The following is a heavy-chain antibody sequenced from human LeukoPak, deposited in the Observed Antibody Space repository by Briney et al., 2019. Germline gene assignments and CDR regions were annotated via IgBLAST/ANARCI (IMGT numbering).Heavy chain of an antibody. CDR3: ARLGAKIAVAPP. D-gene: IGHD6-19*01. Sequence: GSLRLSCAASGFTFSSYGMHWVRQPPGKGLEWIGSIYYSGSTYYNPSLKSRVTISVDTSKNQFSLKLSSVTAADTAVYYCARLGAKIAVAPPWGQGTLVTVSS. CDR1: GFTFSSYG. J-gene: IGHJ5*02. V-gene: IGHV4-39*01. CDR2: IYYSGST.